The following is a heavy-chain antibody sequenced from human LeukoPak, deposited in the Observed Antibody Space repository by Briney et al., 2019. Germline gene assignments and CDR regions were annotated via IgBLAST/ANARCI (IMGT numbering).Heavy chain of an antibody. J-gene: IGHJ3*02. CDR1: GFTFSSYW. CDR2: IKQDGSEK. D-gene: IGHD2-2*01. V-gene: IGHV3-7*01. CDR3: ARDLPDCSSTSCYEVGLIRDAFDI. Sequence: GGSLRLSCAASGFTFSSYWMSWVRQAPGKGLEWVANIKQDGSEKYYVDSVKGRFTISRDNAKNSLYLQMNSLRAEDTAVYYCARDLPDCSSTSCYEVGLIRDAFDIWGQGTMVTVSS.